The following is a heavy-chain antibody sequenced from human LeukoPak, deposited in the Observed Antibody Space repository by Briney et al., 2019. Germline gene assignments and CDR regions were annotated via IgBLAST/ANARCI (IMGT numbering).Heavy chain of an antibody. J-gene: IGHJ4*02. CDR1: GGSISSYY. Sequence: SETLSLTCTVSGGSISSYYWSWIRQPPGKGLEWIGYIYYSGSTNYNPSLKSRVTISVDTSKNQFSLKLSSVTAADTAVYYCARLYRYSRDQEAFDYWGQGTLVTVSS. CDR3: ARLYRYSRDQEAFDY. V-gene: IGHV4-59*08. D-gene: IGHD6-13*01. CDR2: IYYSGST.